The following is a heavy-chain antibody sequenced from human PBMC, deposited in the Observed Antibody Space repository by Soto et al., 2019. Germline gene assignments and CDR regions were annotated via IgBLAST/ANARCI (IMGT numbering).Heavy chain of an antibody. CDR3: ARAPLYYSSSWYSYFDY. CDR2: IYYSGST. CDR1: GGSISSSSYY. Sequence: PSETLSLTCTVSGGSISSSSYYWGWIRQPPGKGLEWIGSIYYSGSTYYNPSLKSRVTISVDTSKNQFSLKLSSVTAADTAVYYCARAPLYYSSSWYSYFDYWGQGTLVTVSS. J-gene: IGHJ4*02. D-gene: IGHD6-13*01. V-gene: IGHV4-39*07.